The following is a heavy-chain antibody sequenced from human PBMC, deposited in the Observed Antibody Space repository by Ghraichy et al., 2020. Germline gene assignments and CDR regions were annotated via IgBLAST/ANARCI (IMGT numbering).Heavy chain of an antibody. CDR3: ARGDYYDSTGYYHDAFDI. Sequence: GGSLRLSCVASGFTFSRYWMSWVRQAPGKGLEWVANIKPEGSEKFYVDSLRGRFSISRYNAKNSLYLQMNSLRAEDTAVYYCARGDYYDSTGYYHDAFDICGHGTMVTVSS. J-gene: IGHJ3*02. D-gene: IGHD3-22*01. CDR1: GFTFSRYW. V-gene: IGHV3-7*03. CDR2: IKPEGSEK.